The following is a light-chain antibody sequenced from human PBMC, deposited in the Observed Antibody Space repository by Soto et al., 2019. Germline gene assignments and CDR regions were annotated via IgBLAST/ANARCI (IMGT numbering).Light chain of an antibody. CDR2: EVS. J-gene: IGLJ1*01. Sequence: QSVLAQPPSASGSPGQSVTISCTGTSSVVGGYNYVSWYQQHPGKASKLMIYEVSKRPSGVPDRFSGSKSGNTASLTVSGLQAEDEADYYCSSYAGSNNYVFGTGTKVTFL. V-gene: IGLV2-8*01. CDR3: SSYAGSNNYV. CDR1: SSVVGGYNY.